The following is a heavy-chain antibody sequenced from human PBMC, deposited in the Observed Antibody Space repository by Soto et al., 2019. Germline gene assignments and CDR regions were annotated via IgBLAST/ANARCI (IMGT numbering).Heavy chain of an antibody. CDR2: IGSTSSDI. J-gene: IGHJ6*02. Sequence: GGSLRLSCTASGFTFSFYTMNWVRQAPGKGLEWVSSIGSTSSDIYDADSVKGRFTVPRENAKNSLYLQMGSLRAEDTAVYYCAGLLHPYGSGSPPQSAYYGMDIWGQGTTVTVSS. CDR3: AGLLHPYGSGSPPQSAYYGMDI. V-gene: IGHV3-21*01. CDR1: GFTFSFYT. D-gene: IGHD3-10*01.